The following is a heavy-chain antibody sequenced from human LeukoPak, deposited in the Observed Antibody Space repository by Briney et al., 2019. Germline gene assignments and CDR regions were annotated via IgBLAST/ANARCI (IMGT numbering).Heavy chain of an antibody. Sequence: SETLSLTCAVYGGSFSGYYWSWIRQPPGKGLEWIGETNHSGSTNYNPSLKSRVTISVDTSKNQFSLKLSSVTAADTAVYYCARHGNYYGSGSYYWGQGTLVTVSS. CDR2: TNHSGST. CDR3: ARHGNYYGSGSYY. V-gene: IGHV4-34*01. CDR1: GGSFSGYY. D-gene: IGHD3-10*01. J-gene: IGHJ4*02.